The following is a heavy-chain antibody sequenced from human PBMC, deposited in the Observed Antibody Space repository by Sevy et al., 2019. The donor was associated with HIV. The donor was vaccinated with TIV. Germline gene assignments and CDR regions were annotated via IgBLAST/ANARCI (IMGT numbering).Heavy chain of an antibody. CDR3: ARGGVLEWPLGPFDY. J-gene: IGHJ4*02. Sequence: GGSLTLSCAASGFTFSRFWMSWVRQAPGKGLEWVANINQDGRERYYVDSVKGRFTISRDNAMNSLYLQMNSLRGEDTAVFFCARGGVLEWPLGPFDYWGQGTLVTVSS. D-gene: IGHD3-3*01. CDR2: INQDGRER. V-gene: IGHV3-7*03. CDR1: GFTFSRFW.